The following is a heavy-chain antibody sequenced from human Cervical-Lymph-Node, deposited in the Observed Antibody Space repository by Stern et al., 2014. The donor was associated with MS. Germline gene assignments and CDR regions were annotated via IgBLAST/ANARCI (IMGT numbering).Heavy chain of an antibody. CDR1: GGSISSGDYY. D-gene: IGHD3/OR15-3a*01. J-gene: IGHJ4*02. Sequence: VQLVESGPGLVKPSQTLSLTCTVSGGSISSGDYYWSWIRQPPGKGLEWIGYIYYSRSTYYNPSLKSRVTISVDTSKNQFSLKLSSVTAADTAVYYCAREGPRTGTLVYWGQGTLVTVSS. CDR3: AREGPRTGTLVY. V-gene: IGHV4-30-4*01. CDR2: IYYSRST.